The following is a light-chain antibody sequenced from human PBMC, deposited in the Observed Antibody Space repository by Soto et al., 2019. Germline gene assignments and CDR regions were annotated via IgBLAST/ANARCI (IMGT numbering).Light chain of an antibody. CDR1: QGVTTN. CDR2: DAY. CDR3: QQRHMWPIT. V-gene: IGKV3D-11*01. J-gene: IGKJ5*01. Sequence: EIVMTQCPATLSVSPGDTATLSCRASQGVTTNLAWFQQKPGQAPRLLIYDAYNRATGIPPRFSGSGSGTDFTLTISSLEPEDSAVYYCQQRHMWPITFGQGTRLEIK.